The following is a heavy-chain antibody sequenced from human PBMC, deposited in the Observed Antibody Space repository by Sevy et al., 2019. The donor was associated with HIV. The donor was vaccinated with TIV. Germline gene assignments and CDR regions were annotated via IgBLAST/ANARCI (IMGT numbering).Heavy chain of an antibody. J-gene: IGHJ4*02. CDR3: ARQKDYNGSGSYYSPLDH. CDR1: DDSFSRSSYY. D-gene: IGHD3-10*01. CDR2: IYYTGSP. Sequence: SETLSLTCTVSDDSFSRSSYYWGWIRQPPGKELEWIGSIYYTGSPTYNPSLKSRVTLSVDTSKNQFSLKLNSVTAADTAVYYCARQKDYNGSGSYYSPLDHWGQGTLVTVSS. V-gene: IGHV4-39*01.